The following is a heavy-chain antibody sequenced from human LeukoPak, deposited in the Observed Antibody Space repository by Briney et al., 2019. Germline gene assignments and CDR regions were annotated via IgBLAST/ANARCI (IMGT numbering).Heavy chain of an antibody. J-gene: IGHJ6*03. CDR3: ARAGYCISGSCFGGLYYYYYMDV. CDR2: ISAYNGNT. CDR1: GYTFTSYG. D-gene: IGHD2-15*01. V-gene: IGHV1-18*01. Sequence: ASVKVSCKASGYTFTSYGISWVRQAPGQGLEWMGWISAYNGNTNYAQKLQGRVTMTTDTSTSTAYMELRSLRSDDTAVYYCARAGYCISGSCFGGLYYYYYMDVWGKGTTVTVSS.